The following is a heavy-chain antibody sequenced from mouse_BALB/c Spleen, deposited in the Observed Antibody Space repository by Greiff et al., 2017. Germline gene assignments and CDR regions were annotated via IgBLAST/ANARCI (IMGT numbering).Heavy chain of an antibody. CDR3: VMVAPATALFDY. J-gene: IGHJ2*01. D-gene: IGHD1-2*01. V-gene: IGHV5-9-4*01. CDR2: ISSCGSYT. CDR1: GFTFSSYA. Sequence: EVMLVEPGGGLVKPGGSLKLSCAASGFTFSSYAMSWVRQSPEKGLEWVAEISSCGSYTYYPDTVTGRYTISSDNAKNTLYLAMSSLRTADTARYCGVMVAPATALFDYWGQGTTLTVSS.